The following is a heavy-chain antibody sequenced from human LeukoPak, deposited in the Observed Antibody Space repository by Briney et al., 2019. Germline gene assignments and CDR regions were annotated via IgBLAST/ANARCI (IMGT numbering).Heavy chain of an antibody. CDR1: GFTFSSHW. CDR2: INSDGSSI. V-gene: IGHV3-74*01. CDR3: VCRIGGAPQ. D-gene: IGHD1-26*01. Sequence: PGGSLRLSCAASGFTFSSHWMHWVRQAPGKGLVWVSRINSDGSSISYADSVKGRFTISRDNAKNTLYLQMNSLRADDTAVYYCVCRIGGAPQWGQGTLVTVSS. J-gene: IGHJ4*02.